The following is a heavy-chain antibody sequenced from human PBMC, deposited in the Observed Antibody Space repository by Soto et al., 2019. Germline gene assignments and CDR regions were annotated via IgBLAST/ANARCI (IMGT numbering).Heavy chain of an antibody. CDR3: VRERSGYSYADS. V-gene: IGHV3-23*01. CDR2: ISGSGANT. J-gene: IGHJ4*02. D-gene: IGHD5-18*01. CDR1: GFTYSSYA. Sequence: GGSLRLSCAASGFTYSSYAMSWVRQAPGTGLEWVSAISGSGANTYYADSVKGRFTISRDNSKNTLYLQMNSLRAEDSAMYYCVRERSGYSYADSWGQGTLVTGSS.